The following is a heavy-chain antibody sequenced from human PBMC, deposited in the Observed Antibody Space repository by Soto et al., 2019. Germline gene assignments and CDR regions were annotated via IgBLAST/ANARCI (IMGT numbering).Heavy chain of an antibody. CDR3: ARGGSESDY. Sequence: EVQLVESGGGLVQPGGSLRLSCAASGFTFSHYWMTWVRQAPGKGLEWVANMKEDGSEKNYVDSVKGRFTISRDNAKNSLYLQMNSLRAEDTAMYYCARGGSESDYWGQGTLGTVSS. D-gene: IGHD3-16*01. CDR1: GFTFSHYW. J-gene: IGHJ4*02. CDR2: MKEDGSEK. V-gene: IGHV3-7*01.